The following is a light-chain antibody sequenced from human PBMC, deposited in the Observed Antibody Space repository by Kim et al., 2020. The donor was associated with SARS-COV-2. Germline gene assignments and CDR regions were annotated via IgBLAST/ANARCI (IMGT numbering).Light chain of an antibody. CDR2: QDS. CDR3: QAWDSSTVV. CDR1: KLGDKY. Sequence: SVAPGQTASITCSGDKLGDKYAYWYQQKPGQSPVLVIYQDSKRPSGIPERFSGSNSGNTATLTISGTQAMDGADYYCQAWDSSTVVFGGGTKLTVL. V-gene: IGLV3-1*01. J-gene: IGLJ2*01.